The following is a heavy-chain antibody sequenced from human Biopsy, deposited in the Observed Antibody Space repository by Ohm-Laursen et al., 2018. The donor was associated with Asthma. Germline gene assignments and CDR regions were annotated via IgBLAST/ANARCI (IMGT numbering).Heavy chain of an antibody. D-gene: IGHD2-21*02. J-gene: IGHJ4*02. CDR3: ARGWNCGGDCYSLDY. CDR2: IYRNGDT. Sequence: TLSLTCGVSGDSIDSVDYSWTWIRQSPGVGLEWIGYIYRNGDTYYNPTLKNRVTISIDRSKNQFSLRLRSVTAADTAVYYCARGWNCGGDCYSLDYWGQGTLVTVSS. CDR1: GDSIDSVDYS. V-gene: IGHV4-30-2*06.